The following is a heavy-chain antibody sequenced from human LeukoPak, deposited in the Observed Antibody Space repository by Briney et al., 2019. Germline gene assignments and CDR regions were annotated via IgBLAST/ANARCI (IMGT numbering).Heavy chain of an antibody. CDR2: IYPADSDA. D-gene: IGHD5-18*01. CDR3: ALAVVALAFDFYI. V-gene: IGHV5-51*01. CDR1: GYSFTNYW. J-gene: IGHJ3*02. Sequence: GESLKISCKGSGYSFTNYWIGWVRQMPGKGLEWMGIIYPADSDARYSPSFQGQVTISADKSISTAYLQWSSLKASDTAIYYCALAVVALAFDFYIWGPGKMVTVSS.